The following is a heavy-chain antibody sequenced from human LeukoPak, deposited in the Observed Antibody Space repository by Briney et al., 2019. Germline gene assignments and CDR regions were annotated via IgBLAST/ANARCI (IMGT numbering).Heavy chain of an antibody. V-gene: IGHV3-7*01. CDR2: IKKTGSET. Sequence: PGGSLRLSCAASGFTFSHFWMSWVRQAPGKGLEWAAYIKKTGSETYYVDSVKGRFTITRDNTRNSLFLQMYSLRAEDTAVYFCAREDGYCSGGNCYSYFDSWGQGTLVTVSS. CDR3: AREDGYCSGGNCYSYFDS. D-gene: IGHD2-15*01. CDR1: GFTFSHFW. J-gene: IGHJ4*02.